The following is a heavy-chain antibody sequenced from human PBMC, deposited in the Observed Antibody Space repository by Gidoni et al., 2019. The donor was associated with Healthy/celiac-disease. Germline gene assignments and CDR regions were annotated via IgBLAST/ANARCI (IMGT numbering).Heavy chain of an antibody. D-gene: IGHD3-22*01. CDR1: GFTFSSYW. J-gene: IGHJ4*02. CDR2: IKQDGSEK. V-gene: IGHV3-7*01. CDR3: ARDRAQYYYDSSGSTEF. Sequence: EVQLVESGGGLVQPGGSLRLSCAASGFTFSSYWMSWVRQAPGKGLEWVANIKQDGSEKYYVDSVKGRFTISRDNAKNSLYLQMNSLRAEDTAVYYCARDRAQYYYDSSGSTEFWGQGTLVTVSS.